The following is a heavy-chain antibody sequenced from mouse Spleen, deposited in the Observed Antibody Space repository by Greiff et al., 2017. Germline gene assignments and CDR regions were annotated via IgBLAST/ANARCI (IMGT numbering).Heavy chain of an antibody. CDR2: INPNNGGT. CDR1: GYTFTDYN. D-gene: IGHD2-4*01. CDR3: ARAMITTGDWYFDV. Sequence: VHVKQSGPELVKPGASVKMSCKASGYTFTDYNMHWVKQSHGKSLEWIGYINPNNGGTSYNQKFKGKATLTVNKSSSTAYMELRSLTSEDSAVYYCARAMITTGDWYFDVWGAGTTVTVSS. J-gene: IGHJ1*01. V-gene: IGHV1-22*01.